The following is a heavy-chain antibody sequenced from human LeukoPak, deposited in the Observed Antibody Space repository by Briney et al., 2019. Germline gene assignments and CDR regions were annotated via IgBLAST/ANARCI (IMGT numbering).Heavy chain of an antibody. CDR3: TTPLTTVTTKPFDS. V-gene: IGHV3-15*01. J-gene: IGHJ4*02. D-gene: IGHD4-11*01. CDR2: IKSLSDGGTT. CDR1: GITFINAW. Sequence: GGSLRLSCAASGITFINAWMNWVRQAPGKGLEWVGRIKSLSDGGTTEYAAPVEGRFTISRDDRENTVYLQLNSLKMEDTAVYYCTTPLTTVTTKPFDSWGQGTLVTVSS.